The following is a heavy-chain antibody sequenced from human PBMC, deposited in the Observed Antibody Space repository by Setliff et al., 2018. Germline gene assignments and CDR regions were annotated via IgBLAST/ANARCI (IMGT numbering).Heavy chain of an antibody. J-gene: IGHJ5*02. D-gene: IGHD4-17*01. CDR2: ISAYNGKT. V-gene: IGHV1-18*01. CDR3: ARDVPLTTVTKNYFGP. CDR1: GYTLSNSI. Sequence: GASVKVSCKASGYTLSNSILSWVRQAPGQGLEWMGWISAYNGKTYFAQKFQDRITLTTDTSTNTGYLELRGLRSDDTAVYYCARDVPLTTVTKNYFGPWGQGTLVTVSS.